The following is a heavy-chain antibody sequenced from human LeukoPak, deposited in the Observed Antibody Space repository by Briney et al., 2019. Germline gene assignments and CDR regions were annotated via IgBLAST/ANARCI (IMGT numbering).Heavy chain of an antibody. V-gene: IGHV1-24*01. J-gene: IGHJ6*03. CDR1: GYTLTELS. CDR2: FDPEDGET. CDR3: ARDLANPVVAAKEFYYYYYMDV. Sequence: ASVKVSCKVSGYTLTELSMHWVRQAPGKGLEWMGGFDPEDGETIYAQKFQGRVTITTDESTSTAYMELSSLRSEDTAVYYCARDLANPVVAAKEFYYYYYMDVWGRGTTVTVSS. D-gene: IGHD2-15*01.